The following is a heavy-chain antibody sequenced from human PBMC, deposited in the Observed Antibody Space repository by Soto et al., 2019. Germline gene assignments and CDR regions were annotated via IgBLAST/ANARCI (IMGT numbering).Heavy chain of an antibody. CDR3: ARKPRSVLRAFYI. J-gene: IGHJ3*02. V-gene: IGHV4-34*01. CDR2: INHSGST. CDR1: GGSFSGYY. D-gene: IGHD2-15*01. Sequence: PSETLSLTCAVYGGSFSGYYWSWIRQPPGKGLEWIGEINHSGSTNYNPSLKSRVTISVDTSKNQSSLKLSSVTAADTAVYYCARKPRSVLRAFYIWGQGTMVTVSS.